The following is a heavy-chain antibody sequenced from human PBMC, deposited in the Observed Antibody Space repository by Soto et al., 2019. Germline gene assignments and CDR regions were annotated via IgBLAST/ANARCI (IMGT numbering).Heavy chain of an antibody. CDR2: ISYDGSNK. J-gene: IGHJ6*02. D-gene: IGHD3-16*01. CDR3: AKDGGRYYYYYGIDD. Sequence: PGGSLRLSCAASGFTFSSYGMHWVRQAPGKGLEWVAVISYDGSNKYYADSVKGRFTISRDNSKNTLYLQMNSLRAEDTAVYYCAKDGGRYYYYYGIDDWGQGTTVTVSS. CDR1: GFTFSSYG. V-gene: IGHV3-30*18.